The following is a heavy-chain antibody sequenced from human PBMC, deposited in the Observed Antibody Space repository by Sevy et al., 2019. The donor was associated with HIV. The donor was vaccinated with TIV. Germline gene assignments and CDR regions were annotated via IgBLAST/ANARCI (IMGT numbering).Heavy chain of an antibody. J-gene: IGHJ4*02. D-gene: IGHD1-26*01. V-gene: IGHV3-74*01. CDR2: INSDGSST. CDR1: GFTFSSYW. Sequence: GGSLRLSCAASGFTFSSYWMHWVHQAPGKGLVWVSRINSDGSSTSYADSVKGRFIISRDNAKNTLYLQMNSLRAEDTAVYYCARVVSRSGSYWGFHYWGQGTLVTVSS. CDR3: ARVVSRSGSYWGFHY.